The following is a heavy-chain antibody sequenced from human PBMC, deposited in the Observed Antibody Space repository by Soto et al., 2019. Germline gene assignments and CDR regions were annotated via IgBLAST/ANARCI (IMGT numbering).Heavy chain of an antibody. D-gene: IGHD3-22*01. V-gene: IGHV4-30-4*01. CDR2: IYYSGST. CDR3: ARCCGTDYYDSSGYYYPSGMDV. CDR1: GGSLSSGAYY. Sequence: SETLSLTCTVSGGSLSSGAYYWSWIRQPPGKGLEWIGYIYYSGSTYYNPSLKSRVTISVDTSKNQFSLKLSSVTAADTAVYYCARCCGTDYYDSSGYYYPSGMDVWGQGTTVTVSS. J-gene: IGHJ6*02.